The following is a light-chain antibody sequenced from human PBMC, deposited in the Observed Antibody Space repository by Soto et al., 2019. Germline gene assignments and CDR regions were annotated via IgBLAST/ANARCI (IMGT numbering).Light chain of an antibody. Sequence: QSALTQPPSVSGSPGQSVTISCTGTSSDIGYHNRVSWYQQPPGTAPKLMIYEVSTRYSGVPDRFSGSKSGNTASLTISGLQAEGEADYYCISCASSATLVFGGGTQLTVL. CDR3: ISCASSATLV. V-gene: IGLV2-18*02. CDR2: EVS. J-gene: IGLJ3*02. CDR1: SSDIGYHNR.